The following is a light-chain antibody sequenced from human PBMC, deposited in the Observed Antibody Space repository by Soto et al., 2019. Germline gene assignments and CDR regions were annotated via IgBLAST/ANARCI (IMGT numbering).Light chain of an antibody. CDR1: SRYVGDYNY. CDR3: SSYTSSSTLV. V-gene: IGLV2-14*01. Sequence: QSAPTPPAAVSGAPGQSVTTSCTGNSRYVGDYNYVSWYQQHPGKAPKVMIYDVSNRPSGVSNRFSGSKSGNTASLTISGLQAEDEAHYYCSSYTSSSTLVFGTGTKVPVL. CDR2: DVS. J-gene: IGLJ1*01.